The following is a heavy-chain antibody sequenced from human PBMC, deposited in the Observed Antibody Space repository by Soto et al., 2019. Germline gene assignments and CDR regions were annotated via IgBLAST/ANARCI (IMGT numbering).Heavy chain of an antibody. V-gene: IGHV3-74*01. CDR1: GFTFSSYW. D-gene: IGHD3-3*01. CDR2: INSDGSST. Sequence: GGSLRLSCAASGFTFSSYWMHWVRQAPGKGLVWVSRINSDGSSTTYAASVKGRFTISRDNAKNTLYLQMNSLRAEDTAVYYCARVRPDDFWTGYEYYYYYYMDVWGKGTTVTVSS. CDR3: ARVRPDDFWTGYEYYYYYYMDV. J-gene: IGHJ6*03.